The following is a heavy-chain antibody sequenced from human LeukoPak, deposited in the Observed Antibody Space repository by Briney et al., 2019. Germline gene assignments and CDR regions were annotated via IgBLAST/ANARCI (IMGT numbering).Heavy chain of an antibody. V-gene: IGHV3-21*01. CDR1: GFTFSSYS. CDR3: ARVVCSGGSCYPGYWAFDI. D-gene: IGHD2-15*01. Sequence: PGGSLRLSCAASGFTFSSYSMNWVRQAPGKGLEWVSSISSSSSYIYYADSVKGRFTISRDNAKNSLYLQMNSLRAEDTAVYYCARVVCSGGSCYPGYWAFDIWGQGTMVTVSS. CDR2: ISSSSSYI. J-gene: IGHJ3*02.